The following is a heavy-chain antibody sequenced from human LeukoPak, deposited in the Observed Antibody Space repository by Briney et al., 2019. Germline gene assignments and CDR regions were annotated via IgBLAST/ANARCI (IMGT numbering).Heavy chain of an antibody. J-gene: IGHJ3*02. CDR3: ARYCSSTSCYDDAFDI. CDR2: IYYSGST. V-gene: IGHV4-31*03. D-gene: IGHD2-2*01. CDR1: GGSISSGGYC. Sequence: SQTLSLTCTVSGGSISSGGYCWSWIRQHPGTGLDWIGYIYYSGSTYYNPSPKTRVTISVDTSKDQFSLKLSSVTAADTAVYYCARYCSSTSCYDDAFDIWGQGTMVTVSS.